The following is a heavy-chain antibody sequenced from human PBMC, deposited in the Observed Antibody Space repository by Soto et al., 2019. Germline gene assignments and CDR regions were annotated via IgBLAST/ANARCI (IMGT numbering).Heavy chain of an antibody. V-gene: IGHV4-59*08. D-gene: IGHD3-10*01. Sequence: SETLSLTCTVSGGSISSYYWSWIRQPPGKGLEWIGYIYYSGSTNYNPSLKSRVTISVDTSKNQFSLKLSSVTAADTAVYYCARHSMVRGEIEYYFDYWGQGTLVTVSS. CDR1: GGSISSYY. CDR2: IYYSGST. CDR3: ARHSMVRGEIEYYFDY. J-gene: IGHJ4*02.